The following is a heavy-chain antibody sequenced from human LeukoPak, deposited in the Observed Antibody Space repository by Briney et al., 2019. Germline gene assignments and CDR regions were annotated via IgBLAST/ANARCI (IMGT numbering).Heavy chain of an antibody. CDR2: IAYDGKNK. CDR3: AKGIRMHYYDSSGYSKGYYYYGMDV. J-gene: IGHJ6*02. CDR1: GFTFNSYG. D-gene: IGHD3-22*01. Sequence: GGSLRLSCAASGFTFNSYGVHWVRQAPGKGLEWLAVIAYDGKNKYYADSVKGRFTISRDNSKSTLYLEMNSLRAEDTAVYYCAKGIRMHYYDSSGYSKGYYYYGMDVWGQGATVTVSS. V-gene: IGHV3-30*18.